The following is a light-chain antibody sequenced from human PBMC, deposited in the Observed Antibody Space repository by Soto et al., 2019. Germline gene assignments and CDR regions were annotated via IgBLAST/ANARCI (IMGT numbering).Light chain of an antibody. Sequence: ENVLTQSPGTLSLFPGERATLSCRASRRVDRSYLAWYQQKPGQAPRLLIYAASSRATGIPDRFSGSASGTDFPLTISRLEPEDFAVYYCQQYGSSRTFGQGTRVEIK. CDR3: QQYGSSRT. V-gene: IGKV3-20*01. CDR1: RRVDRSY. CDR2: AAS. J-gene: IGKJ1*01.